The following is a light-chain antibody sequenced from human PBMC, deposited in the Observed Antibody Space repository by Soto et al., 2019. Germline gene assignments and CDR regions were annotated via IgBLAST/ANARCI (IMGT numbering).Light chain of an antibody. J-gene: IGKJ5*01. V-gene: IGKV1-5*01. CDR2: DAS. CDR1: QSISNW. CDR3: QQYENLPT. Sequence: DIQMTQSPSTLSASVGDRVTIACRASQSISNWLAWYQQKPGKAPKLLIYDASTLESGVPSRFSGSGSGTEFTLTISSLQPDDFATYYCQQYENLPTFGQGTRLEIK.